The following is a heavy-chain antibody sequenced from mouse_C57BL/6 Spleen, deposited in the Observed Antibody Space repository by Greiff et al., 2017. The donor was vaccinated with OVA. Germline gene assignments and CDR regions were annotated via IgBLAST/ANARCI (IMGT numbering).Heavy chain of an antibody. J-gene: IGHJ2*01. CDR2: IEPETGGT. Sequence: VKLMESGAELVRPGASVTLSCKASGYTFTDYEMHWVKQTPVHGLEWIGAIEPETGGTAYNQKFKGKAILTADKSSITAYMELRSLTSEDSAVYYCTRCDAFDYWGQGTTLTVSS. CDR1: GYTFTDYE. V-gene: IGHV1-15*01. CDR3: TRCDAFDY.